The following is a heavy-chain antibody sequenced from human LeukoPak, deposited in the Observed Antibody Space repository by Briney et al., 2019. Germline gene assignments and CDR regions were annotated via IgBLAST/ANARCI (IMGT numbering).Heavy chain of an antibody. CDR2: IYYSGST. J-gene: IGHJ6*03. Sequence: PSETLSLTCTVSGGSISSYYWSWIRQPPGKGLEWIGYIYYSGSTNYNPSLKSRVTISVDTSKNQFSLKLSSVTAADTAVYYCARGLGDFWSGYGVNYMDVWGKGTTVTVSS. CDR1: GGSISSYY. D-gene: IGHD3-3*01. CDR3: ARGLGDFWSGYGVNYMDV. V-gene: IGHV4-59*01.